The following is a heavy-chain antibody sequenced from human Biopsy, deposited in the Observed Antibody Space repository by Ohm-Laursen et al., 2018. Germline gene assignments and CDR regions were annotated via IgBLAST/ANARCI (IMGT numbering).Heavy chain of an antibody. Sequence: GTLSLTWPVSGGSIKSYYWNWIRQSPGKGLEWIGFIYYTGHTNYNPSLKSRATISVDTSKNQCSLKVISVTAADTAVYYCARLTGDPSYWGQGILVTVSS. CDR1: GGSIKSYY. V-gene: IGHV4-59*01. CDR2: IYYTGHT. D-gene: IGHD7-27*01. CDR3: ARLTGDPSY. J-gene: IGHJ4*02.